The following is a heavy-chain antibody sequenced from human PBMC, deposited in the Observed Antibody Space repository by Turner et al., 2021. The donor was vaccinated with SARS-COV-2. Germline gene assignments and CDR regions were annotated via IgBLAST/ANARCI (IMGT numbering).Heavy chain of an antibody. CDR3: AREGVVGATSGFDY. J-gene: IGHJ4*02. D-gene: IGHD1-26*01. CDR2: IWYDGRNK. CDR1: GFTFSSCG. Sequence: QVQLVESGGGVVQPGRSLRLPWAAAGFTFSSCGMHWVRQAPGKGLEWVAVIWYDGRNKYYADFVKGRFTISRDNSKNTLYLQMNSLRAEDTAVYYCAREGVVGATSGFDYWGQGTLVTVSS. V-gene: IGHV3-33*01.